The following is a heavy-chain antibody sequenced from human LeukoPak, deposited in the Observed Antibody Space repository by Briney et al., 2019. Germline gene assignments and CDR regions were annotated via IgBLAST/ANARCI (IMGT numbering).Heavy chain of an antibody. V-gene: IGHV4-31*02. Sequence: SETLSLTCTLSVGSVSTGGYYWSWIRQPPGQGLEWIGYVYYTGHTFYNPSLQSRITMSVDTSKNQFSLRLTSVTAADTAVYYRARERRDGGEYVNFGGQGTLVTVFS. CDR3: ARERRDGGEYVNF. J-gene: IGHJ4*02. CDR2: VYYTGHT. CDR1: VGSVSTGGYY. D-gene: IGHD5-24*01.